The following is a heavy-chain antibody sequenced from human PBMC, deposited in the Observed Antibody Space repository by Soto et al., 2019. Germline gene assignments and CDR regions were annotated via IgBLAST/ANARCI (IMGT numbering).Heavy chain of an antibody. V-gene: IGHV1-8*01. CDR1: GYTFTNND. CDR2: MNPGSGDT. J-gene: IGHJ5*02. CDR3: ARMESFGSLNWFDP. Sequence: ASVKVSCKASGYTFTNNDVTWVRQATGQGLEWMGWMNPGSGDTGYAQKFQGRVTMTRDISIATAYMELTGLTSEDTDIYYCARMESFGSLNWFDPWGQGTPVTVS. D-gene: IGHD5-18*01.